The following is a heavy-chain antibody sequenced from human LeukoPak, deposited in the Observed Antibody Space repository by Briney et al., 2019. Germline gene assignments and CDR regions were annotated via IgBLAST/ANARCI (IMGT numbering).Heavy chain of an antibody. V-gene: IGHV4-38-2*02. J-gene: IGHJ4*02. CDR2: IYHSGST. Sequence: SETLSLTCTVSGYSISSGYYWGWIRQPPGKGLEWIGSIYHSGSTYYNPSLKSRVTISVDTSKNQFSLKLSSVTAADTAVYYCARAPQSSGSYLSVEFDYWGQGTLVTVSS. CDR1: GYSISSGYY. CDR3: ARAPQSSGSYLSVEFDY. D-gene: IGHD1-26*01.